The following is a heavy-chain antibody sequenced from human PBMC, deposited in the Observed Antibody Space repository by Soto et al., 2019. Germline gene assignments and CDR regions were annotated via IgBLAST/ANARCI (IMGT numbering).Heavy chain of an antibody. V-gene: IGHV1-18*04. J-gene: IGHJ6*02. CDR2: ISTYNGNT. CDR1: GYKFTTYG. Sequence: QVQLLQSGAEVKKPGASVKVSCKASGYKFTTYGITWVRQAPGQGFEWLGGISTYNGNTDYAQNLQDRVTMTTETSTSTAYLEVRSLTSDDTAVYFCARGLGTNGLDVWGQGTTVTVSS. CDR3: ARGLGTNGLDV. D-gene: IGHD7-27*01.